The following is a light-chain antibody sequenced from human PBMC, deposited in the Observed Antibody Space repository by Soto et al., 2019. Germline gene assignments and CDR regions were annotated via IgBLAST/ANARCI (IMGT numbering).Light chain of an antibody. CDR1: SSDVGSYNL. V-gene: IGLV2-14*02. J-gene: IGLJ1*01. Sequence: HSVLTQPASVSGSPVQSITISCTGTSSDVGSYNLVSWYQQHPGKAPKLMIYEGSKRPSGVSDRFSGSKSGNTASLTISGLQAEDEADYYCSSYTSSSTGDVFGTGTKVTVL. CDR3: SSYTSSSTGDV. CDR2: EGS.